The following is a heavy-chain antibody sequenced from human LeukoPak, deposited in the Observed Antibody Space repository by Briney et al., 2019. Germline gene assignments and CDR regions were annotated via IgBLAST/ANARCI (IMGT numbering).Heavy chain of an antibody. D-gene: IGHD5-24*01. CDR1: GFTFSKVW. Sequence: GGSLRLSCAASGFTFSKVWMSWVRQAPGKGLEWVSYISSSSSTIYYADSVKGRFTISRDNAKNSLYLQMNSLRAEDTAVYYCARGGRDGYNLWGQGTLVTVSS. CDR2: ISSSSSTI. V-gene: IGHV3-48*01. J-gene: IGHJ5*02. CDR3: ARGGRDGYNL.